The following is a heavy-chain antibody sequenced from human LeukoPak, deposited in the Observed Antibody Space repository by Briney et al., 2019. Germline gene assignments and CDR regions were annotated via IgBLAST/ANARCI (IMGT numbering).Heavy chain of an antibody. CDR1: GCSVGSNY. V-gene: IGHV4-59*02. CDR3: ARDFMTYYGMDV. Sequence: PSETLSLTCSVSGCSVGSNYWSWVRQPPGKGLEWIGYIYYSGSTKYNPSLKSRVTISVDTPNNQFSLKLCSVTAEDTAVYYCARDFMTYYGMDVWGQGTTVTVSS. D-gene: IGHD3-16*01. J-gene: IGHJ6*02. CDR2: IYYSGST.